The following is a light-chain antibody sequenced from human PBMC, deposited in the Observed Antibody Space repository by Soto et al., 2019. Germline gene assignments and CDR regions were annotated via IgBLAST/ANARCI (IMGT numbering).Light chain of an antibody. Sequence: EIVLTQSPCTLSLSPWERATLSFMAIQSVSSSYLAWYQQKPGQAPRLLIYGTYNRATGIPDRFSGSGSGTDFSLTISRLEPEDFAVFYCQYYGDSLSITFGQGTRLEIK. V-gene: IGKV3-20*01. J-gene: IGKJ5*01. CDR3: QYYGDSLSIT. CDR2: GTY. CDR1: QSVSSSY.